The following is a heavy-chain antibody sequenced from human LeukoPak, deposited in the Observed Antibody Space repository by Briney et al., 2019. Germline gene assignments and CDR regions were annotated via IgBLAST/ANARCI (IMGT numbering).Heavy chain of an antibody. D-gene: IGHD6-19*01. Sequence: GGSLRLSCAASGFTFSSYAVHWVRQAPGKGLEWVAVISYDGSNKYYADAVKGRFTISRDNSKNTLYLQMNSLRAEDTAVYYCARGRSAVAGANAFDIWGQGTMVTVSS. V-gene: IGHV3-30*04. CDR1: GFTFSSYA. CDR2: ISYDGSNK. J-gene: IGHJ3*02. CDR3: ARGRSAVAGANAFDI.